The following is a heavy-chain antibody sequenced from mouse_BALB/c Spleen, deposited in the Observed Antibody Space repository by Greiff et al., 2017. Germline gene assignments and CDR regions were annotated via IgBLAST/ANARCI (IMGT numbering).Heavy chain of an antibody. CDR2: IDPETGGT. Sequence: QVQLQQSGAELVRPGASVTLSFKASGYTFTDYEMHWVKQTPVHGLEWIGAIDPETGGTAYNQKFKGKATLTADKSSSTAYMELRSLTSEDSAVYYCTREGFLYRPYAMDYWGQGTSVTVSS. V-gene: IGHV1-15*01. CDR3: TREGFLYRPYAMDY. J-gene: IGHJ4*01. CDR1: GYTFTDYE.